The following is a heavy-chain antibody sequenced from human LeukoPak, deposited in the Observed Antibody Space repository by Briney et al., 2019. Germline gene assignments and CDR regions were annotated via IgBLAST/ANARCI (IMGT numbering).Heavy chain of an antibody. J-gene: IGHJ5*02. D-gene: IGHD6-19*01. CDR2: MKPNSGNT. Sequence: GASVKVSCKASGYTFTRYDINWVRQATGQGLEWMGWMKPNSGNTGYAQKFQGRVTMTRNTSISTAYMELSSLRSEDTAVYYCARAGSSNWFDPWGQGTLVTVSS. CDR3: ARAGSSNWFDP. V-gene: IGHV1-8*01. CDR1: GYTFTRYD.